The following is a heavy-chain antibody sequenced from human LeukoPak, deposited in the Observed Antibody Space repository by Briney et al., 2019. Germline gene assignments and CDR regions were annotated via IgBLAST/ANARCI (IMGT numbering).Heavy chain of an antibody. CDR1: GYSFTSYW. J-gene: IGHJ4*02. V-gene: IGHV5-51*01. CDR2: IYPGYSDT. D-gene: IGHD5-12*01. CDR3: ARLGDSGYDWIIDY. Sequence: GESLKISCKGFGYSFTSYWIGWVRQMPGEGLEGMGIIYPGYSDTRYSPSFQGQVTISADKSISTAYLQWSSLKASDTGMYYCARLGDSGYDWIIDYWGQGTLVTVSS.